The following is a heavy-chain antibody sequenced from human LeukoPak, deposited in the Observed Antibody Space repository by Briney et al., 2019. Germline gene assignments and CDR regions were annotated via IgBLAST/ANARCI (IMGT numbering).Heavy chain of an antibody. CDR3: ARTYYSSSWLLFDY. D-gene: IGHD6-13*01. CDR2: IYYSGST. V-gene: IGHV4-59*01. Sequence: SETLSLTCAVYGGSFSGYYWSWTRQPPGKGLEWIGYIYYSGSTNYNPSLKGRVTISVDTSKNQFSLKLSSVTAADTAVYYCARTYYSSSWLLFDYWGQGTLVTVSS. CDR1: GGSFSGYY. J-gene: IGHJ4*02.